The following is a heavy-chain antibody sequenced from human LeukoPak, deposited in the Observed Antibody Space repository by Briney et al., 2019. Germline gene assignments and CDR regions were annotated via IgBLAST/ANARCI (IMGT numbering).Heavy chain of an antibody. Sequence: MISSACGGSISSSYWIGWGRELAGGVVEWMGIIYPGGSDTRYSPSFQGQVTISADKSISTAYLQWSSLKASDTAMYYCARQRFEESNWFDPWGQGTLVTVSS. CDR2: IYPGGSDT. CDR3: ARQRFEESNWFDP. V-gene: IGHV5-51*01. D-gene: IGHD3-16*01. CDR1: GSISSSYW. J-gene: IGHJ5*02.